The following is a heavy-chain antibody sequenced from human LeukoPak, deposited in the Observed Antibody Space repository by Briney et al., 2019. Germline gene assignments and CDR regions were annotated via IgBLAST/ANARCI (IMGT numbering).Heavy chain of an antibody. Sequence: SETLSLTCTVSGGSISSGSYYWSWIRQPAGKGLEWIGRIYTSGSTNYNPSLKSRVTISVDTSKNQFSLKLSSVTAADTAVYYCARVYGEHGADWFDPWGQGTLVTVSS. D-gene: IGHD4-17*01. CDR2: IYTSGST. J-gene: IGHJ5*02. V-gene: IGHV4-61*02. CDR3: ARVYGEHGADWFDP. CDR1: GGSISSGSYY.